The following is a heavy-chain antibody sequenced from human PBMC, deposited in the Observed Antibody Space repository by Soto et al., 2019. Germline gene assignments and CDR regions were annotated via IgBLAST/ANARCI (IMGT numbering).Heavy chain of an antibody. CDR3: RRDHTEYCSGGSCYWFDP. D-gene: IGHD2-15*01. CDR2: IWYDGSNK. Sequence: QVQLLECGGGVVQPGRSLRLFCAASGFTFSSYGMHWVRQAPGKGLEWVAVIWYDGSNKYYADSVKGRFTISRDNSKNTLYLQMNSLRAEHTAVYYCRRDHTEYCSGGSCYWFDPWGQGTLVTVSS. J-gene: IGHJ5*02. V-gene: IGHV3-33*01. CDR1: GFTFSSYG.